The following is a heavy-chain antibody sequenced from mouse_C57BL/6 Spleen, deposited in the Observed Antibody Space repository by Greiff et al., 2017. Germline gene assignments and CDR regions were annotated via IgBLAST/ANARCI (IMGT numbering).Heavy chain of an antibody. Sequence: VQLQQSGAELVKPGASVKMSCKASGYTFTSYWLTWVKQRPGQGLEWIGDLSPGSGSTNYNEKFQSKATLTVDTSSSPAYMQPSSLTSEDSAVYYCARRVYYGSSLYFDVGGTGTTVTVSS. V-gene: IGHV1-55*01. CDR1: GYTFTSYW. D-gene: IGHD1-1*01. J-gene: IGHJ1*03. CDR3: ARRVYYGSSLYFDV. CDR2: LSPGSGST.